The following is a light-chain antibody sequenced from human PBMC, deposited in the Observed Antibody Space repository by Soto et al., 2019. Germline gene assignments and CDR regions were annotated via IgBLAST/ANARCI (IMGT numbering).Light chain of an antibody. J-gene: IGKJ1*01. CDR3: QQYGSSPT. V-gene: IGKV3-20*01. Sequence: EIVLTPSPATLSVSPGDRATLSCRASDATTTNLAWYQQKPGQAPRLLIYGASSRATGIPDRFRGSGSGTDFTLTISRLEPEDFAVYSCQQYGSSPTFGQGTKVDIK. CDR2: GAS. CDR1: DATTTN.